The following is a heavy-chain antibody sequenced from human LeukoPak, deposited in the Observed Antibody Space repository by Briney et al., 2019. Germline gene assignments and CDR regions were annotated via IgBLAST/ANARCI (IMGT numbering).Heavy chain of an antibody. CDR3: ARGPGFAGSVFQH. V-gene: IGHV4-34*01. D-gene: IGHD1-14*01. CDR1: GGSFSGYY. Sequence: SETLSLTCAVYGGSFSGYYWSWIRQPPGKGLEWIGKINHSGSTNYNPSLKSRVTISVDTSKNQFSLKLSSVTAADTAVYYCARGPGFAGSVFQHWGQGTLVTVSS. J-gene: IGHJ1*01. CDR2: INHSGST.